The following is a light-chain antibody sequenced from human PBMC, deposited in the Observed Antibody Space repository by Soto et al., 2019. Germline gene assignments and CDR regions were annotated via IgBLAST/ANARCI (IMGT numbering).Light chain of an antibody. J-gene: IGLJ3*02. Sequence: QSALTQPASVSGSPGQSITISCTGTSSDVGGHNYVSWYQQHPSKAPKLMIYEVSNRPSGVSNRFFGSKSGNTASLTISGLQAEDEADYYCSSYRSTSTLWVFGGGTQLTVL. CDR3: SSYRSTSTLWV. CDR2: EVS. V-gene: IGLV2-14*01. CDR1: SSDVGGHNY.